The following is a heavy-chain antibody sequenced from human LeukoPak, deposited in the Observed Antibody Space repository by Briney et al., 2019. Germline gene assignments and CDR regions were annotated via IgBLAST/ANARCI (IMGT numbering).Heavy chain of an antibody. CDR3: ARAGGVKAPRPKLNWFDP. CDR1: GGSISSYY. J-gene: IGHJ5*02. V-gene: IGHV4-59*01. D-gene: IGHD3-10*01. Sequence: PSETLSLTCTVSGGSISSYYWSWIRQPPGKGLEWIGYIYYSGSTNYNPSLESRVTISVDTSKNQFSLKLSSVTAADTAVYYCARAGGVKAPRPKLNWFDPWGQGTLVTVSS. CDR2: IYYSGST.